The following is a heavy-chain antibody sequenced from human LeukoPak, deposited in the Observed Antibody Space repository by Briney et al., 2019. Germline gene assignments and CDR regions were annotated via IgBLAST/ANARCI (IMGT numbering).Heavy chain of an antibody. CDR3: ASTSWELPDY. V-gene: IGHV3-30-3*01. J-gene: IGHJ4*02. Sequence: GGSLRLSCAASRFTFSSYAMYWVRQAPGKGLEWVAVISYDGSNKYYADSVKGRFTISRDNSKNTLYLQMNSLRAEDTAVYYCASTSWELPDYWGQGTLVTVSS. CDR2: ISYDGSNK. D-gene: IGHD1-26*01. CDR1: RFTFSSYA.